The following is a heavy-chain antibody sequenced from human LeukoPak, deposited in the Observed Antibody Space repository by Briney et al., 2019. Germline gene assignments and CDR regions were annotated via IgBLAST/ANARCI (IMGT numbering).Heavy chain of an antibody. J-gene: IGHJ5*02. D-gene: IGHD3-3*01. CDR2: IYYSGST. CDR1: GGSISSYY. V-gene: IGHV4-59*01. Sequence: PSETLSLTCTVSGGSISSYYWSWIRQPPGKGLEWIGYIYYSGSTNYNPSLKSRVTISVDTSKNQFSLKLSSVTAADTAVYYCARGPTLRFLEWLKGDNWFDPWGQGTLVTVSS. CDR3: ARGPTLRFLEWLKGDNWFDP.